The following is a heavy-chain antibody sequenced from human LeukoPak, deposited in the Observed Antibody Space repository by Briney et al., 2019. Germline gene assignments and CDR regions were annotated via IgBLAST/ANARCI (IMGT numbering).Heavy chain of an antibody. Sequence: GGSLRLSCAASGFTFSSYWMSWVRQAPGKGLEWVANMKYDGSEKDYVDSVKGRFTISRDNAKNSLYLQMNSLRAEDTAVCYCARDIAAAGLFFDYWGQGTLVTVSS. D-gene: IGHD6-13*01. J-gene: IGHJ4*02. CDR3: ARDIAAAGLFFDY. CDR1: GFTFSSYW. V-gene: IGHV3-7*01. CDR2: MKYDGSEK.